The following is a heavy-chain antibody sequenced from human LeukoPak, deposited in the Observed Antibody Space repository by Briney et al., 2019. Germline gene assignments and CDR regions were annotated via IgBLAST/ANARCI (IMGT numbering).Heavy chain of an antibody. CDR1: LGSISSYY. Sequence: SETLSLTPTVSLGSISSYYWSWIPQPAGKGLGWNGRIYISVSTNYNPSLKSRVTMSVDTSKNQFSLKLSSVTAADTAVYYCARVAYSSISRYYYYMDVGGKGTTVTVSS. J-gene: IGHJ6*03. D-gene: IGHD6-13*01. CDR3: ARVAYSSISRYYYYMDV. CDR2: IYISVST. V-gene: IGHV4-4*07.